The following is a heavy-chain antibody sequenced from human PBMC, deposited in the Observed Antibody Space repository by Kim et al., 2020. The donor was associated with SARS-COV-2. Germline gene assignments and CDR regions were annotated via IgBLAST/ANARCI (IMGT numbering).Heavy chain of an antibody. CDR1: GFTFSSYS. CDR3: EGEGYSYGSWHDY. Sequence: GGSLRLSCAASGFTFSSYSMNWVRQAPGKGLEWVSSISSSSSYIYYADSVKGRFTISRDNAKNSLYLQMNSLRAEDTAVYYCEGEGYSYGSWHDYWGQGTLVTVSS. CDR2: ISSSSSYI. J-gene: IGHJ4*02. V-gene: IGHV3-21*01. D-gene: IGHD3-10*01.